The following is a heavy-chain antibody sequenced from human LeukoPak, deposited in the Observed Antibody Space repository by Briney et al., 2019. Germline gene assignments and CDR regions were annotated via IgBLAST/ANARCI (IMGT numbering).Heavy chain of an antibody. D-gene: IGHD4-17*01. V-gene: IGHV3-23*01. J-gene: IGHJ4*02. CDR3: ASCPEHYGVFRRNYFDY. Sequence: GGSLRLSCAASGFTFSTFAMIWVRQPPGKGLEWVSSIFPSGGEIHYADSVRGRFTISRDNSKSTLSLQMNSLRAEDTAVYYCASCPEHYGVFRRNYFDYWGQGTLVTVSS. CDR1: GFTFSTFA. CDR2: IFPSGGEI.